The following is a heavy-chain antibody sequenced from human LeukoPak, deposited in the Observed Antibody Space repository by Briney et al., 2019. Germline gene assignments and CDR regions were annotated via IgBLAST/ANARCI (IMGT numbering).Heavy chain of an antibody. Sequence: SETLSLTCTVSGGSISSGSYYWSWIRQPAGKGLEWIGRIYTSGSTNYNPSLKSRVTISVDTSKNQFSLKLSSVTAADTAVYYCARVLWFGESTAFDYWGQGTLVTVSS. V-gene: IGHV4-61*02. J-gene: IGHJ4*02. CDR1: GGSISSGSYY. CDR2: IYTSGST. D-gene: IGHD3-10*01. CDR3: ARVLWFGESTAFDY.